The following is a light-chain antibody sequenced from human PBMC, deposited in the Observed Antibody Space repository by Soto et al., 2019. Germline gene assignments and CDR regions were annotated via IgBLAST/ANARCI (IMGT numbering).Light chain of an antibody. CDR3: GSCDDSRSAGVV. CDR1: SSNIGNKY. CDR2: DND. J-gene: IGLJ3*02. V-gene: IGLV1-51*01. Sequence: QSVLTQPPSVSAAPGQTVTISCSGTSSNIGNKYVFWSQQLPGTAPKLLIYDNDKRPSGIPDRFSGYKSGTSATLDITGLQPGDEADYYCGSCDDSRSAGVVFGGGTKLTVL.